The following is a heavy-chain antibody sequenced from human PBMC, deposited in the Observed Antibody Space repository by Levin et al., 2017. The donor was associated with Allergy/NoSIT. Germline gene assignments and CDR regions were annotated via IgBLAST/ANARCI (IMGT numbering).Heavy chain of an antibody. J-gene: IGHJ4*02. CDR3: ARIGDRSSSTTLAFDY. CDR2: IDWDDDK. CDR1: GFSLSTSGMC. D-gene: IGHD6-13*01. Sequence: SGPTLVKPTQTLTLTCTFSGFSLSTSGMCVSWIRQPPGKALEWLALIDWDDDKYYSTSLKTRLTISKDTSKNQVVLTMTNMDPVDTATYYCARIGDRSSSTTLAFDYWGQGTLVTVSS. V-gene: IGHV2-70*01.